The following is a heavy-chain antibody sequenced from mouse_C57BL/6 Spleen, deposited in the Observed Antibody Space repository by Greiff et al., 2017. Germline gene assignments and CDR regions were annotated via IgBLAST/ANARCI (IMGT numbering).Heavy chain of an antibody. Sequence: EVQLQQSGPELVKPGASVKISCKASGYTFTDYYMNWVNQSHGKSLEWIGDINPNNGGTSYNQKFKGKATLTVDKSSSTAYMELRSLTSEDSAVYYCASGNCDYWGQGTTLTVSS. CDR3: ASGNCDY. V-gene: IGHV1-26*01. CDR1: GYTFTDYY. J-gene: IGHJ2*01. D-gene: IGHD2-1*01. CDR2: INPNNGGT.